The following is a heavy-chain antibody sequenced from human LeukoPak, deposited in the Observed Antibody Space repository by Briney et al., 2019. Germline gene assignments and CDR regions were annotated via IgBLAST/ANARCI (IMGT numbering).Heavy chain of an antibody. CDR1: GFTFSSYA. D-gene: IGHD6-6*01. CDR3: ARDPLRGLAARRTYYFDY. V-gene: IGHV3-30-3*01. CDR2: ISYDGSNK. J-gene: IGHJ4*02. Sequence: GGSLRLSCAASGFTFSSYAMHWVRQAPGKGLEWVAVISYDGSNKYYADSVKGRFTISRDNSKNTLYLQMNSLRAEDTAVYYCARDPLRGLAARRTYYFDYWGQGTLVTVPS.